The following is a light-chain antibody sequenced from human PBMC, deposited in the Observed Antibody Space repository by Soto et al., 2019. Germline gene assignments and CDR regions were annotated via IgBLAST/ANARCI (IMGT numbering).Light chain of an antibody. J-gene: IGLJ2*01. V-gene: IGLV2-14*01. CDR2: DVS. Sequence: QSALTQPASVSGSPGQSITISCTGTNSDIGTYIYVSWYQQHPGKAPKLLIYDVSNRPSGVSNRFSGSKSGNTASLTISGLQAEDEADYYCISYTASRTKFGGGTKLTVL. CDR3: ISYTASRTK. CDR1: NSDIGTYIY.